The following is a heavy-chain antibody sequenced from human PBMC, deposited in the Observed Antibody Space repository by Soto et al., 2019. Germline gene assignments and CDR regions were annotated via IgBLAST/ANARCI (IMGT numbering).Heavy chain of an antibody. CDR2: ISGTDGGA. CDR1: ELSSSNHA. J-gene: IGHJ4*02. D-gene: IGHD2-15*01. CDR3: ASGGSHVYSNGGLCSFDS. Sequence: EVHLLESGGGLVQPGGSLRLSCAASELSSSNHAMTWVRQAPGKGLEWVSGISGTDGGAYYADSVKGRFTISRDNARCLLYLQINSLRVEDTAVYYCASGGSHVYSNGGLCSFDSWAQGTLVPVSP. V-gene: IGHV3-23*01.